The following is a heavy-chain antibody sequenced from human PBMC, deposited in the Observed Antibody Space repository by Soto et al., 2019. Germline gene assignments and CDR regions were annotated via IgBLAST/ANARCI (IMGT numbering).Heavy chain of an antibody. V-gene: IGHV4-34*01. CDR3: ASAIGTTADY. CDR2: INHSGST. D-gene: IGHD1-1*01. Sequence: SETLSLTCAVHGGTLSGYYWSWIRQPPGKGLEWIGEINHSGSTNYNPSLKSRVTISVDTSKNQFSLKLSSVTAADTAVYYCASAIGTTADYWGQGSLVTVSS. CDR1: GGTLSGYY. J-gene: IGHJ4*02.